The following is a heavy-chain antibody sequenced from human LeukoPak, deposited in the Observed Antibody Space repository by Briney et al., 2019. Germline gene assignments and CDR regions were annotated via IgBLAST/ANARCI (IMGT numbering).Heavy chain of an antibody. CDR2: TTAYNGNT. D-gene: IGHD4/OR15-4a*01. J-gene: IGHJ4*02. Sequence: GASVKVSCKTSGYSFTTYGISWVRQAPGQGLEWLGWTTAYNGNTKYAPKVQGRVTMTTDKSTGTAYMELRSLRSDDTAVYYCARSGANYWCDYWGQGTLVTVSS. CDR1: GYSFTTYG. CDR3: ARSGANYWCDY. V-gene: IGHV1-18*01.